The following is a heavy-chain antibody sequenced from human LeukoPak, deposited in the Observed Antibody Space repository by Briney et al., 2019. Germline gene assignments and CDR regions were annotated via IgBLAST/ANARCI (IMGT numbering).Heavy chain of an antibody. CDR1: GGSISSYY. D-gene: IGHD3-22*01. Sequence: SETLSLTCTVSGGSISSYYWSWIRQPAGKGLEWIGRIYTSGSTNYNPSLKSRVTMSVDTSKNQFSLKLSSVTAADTAVYYCARVNYYDSSGYYYDVFDIWGQGTMVTVSS. CDR3: ARVNYYDSSGYYYDVFDI. CDR2: IYTSGST. J-gene: IGHJ3*02. V-gene: IGHV4-4*07.